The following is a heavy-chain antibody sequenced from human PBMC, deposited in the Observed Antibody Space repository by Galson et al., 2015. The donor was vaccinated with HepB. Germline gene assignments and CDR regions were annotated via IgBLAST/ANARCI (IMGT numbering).Heavy chain of an antibody. Sequence: SLRLSCAASGFTFSSYDMHWVRQATGKGLEWVSAIGTAGDTYYPGSVKGRFTISRENAKNSLYLQMNSLRAGDTAVYYCARGGLIAAAGYWYFDLWGRGTLVTVSS. CDR2: IGTAGDT. CDR1: GFTFSSYD. CDR3: ARGGLIAAAGYWYFDL. D-gene: IGHD6-13*01. J-gene: IGHJ2*01. V-gene: IGHV3-13*01.